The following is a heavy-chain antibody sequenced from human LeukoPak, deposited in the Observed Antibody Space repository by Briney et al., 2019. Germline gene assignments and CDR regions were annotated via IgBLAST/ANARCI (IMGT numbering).Heavy chain of an antibody. V-gene: IGHV4-34*01. Sequence: PSETLSLTCAVYGGSFSGYYWSWIRQPPGKGLEWIGEINHSGSTNYNPSPKSRVTISVDTSKNQFSLKLSSVTTADTAVYYCARDGNYYGSGSYSNWFDPWGQGTLVTVSS. CDR3: ARDGNYYGSGSYSNWFDP. CDR2: INHSGST. CDR1: GGSFSGYY. J-gene: IGHJ5*02. D-gene: IGHD3-10*01.